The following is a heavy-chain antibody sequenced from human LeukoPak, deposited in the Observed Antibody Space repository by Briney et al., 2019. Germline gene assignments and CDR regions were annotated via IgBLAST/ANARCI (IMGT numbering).Heavy chain of an antibody. V-gene: IGHV3-33*01. J-gene: IGHJ3*02. CDR1: GFTFSSYG. CDR3: AREAETTVAFDI. D-gene: IGHD4-17*01. Sequence: PGGSLRLSCAASGFTFSSYGMHWVRQAPGKGLEWVAVIWYDGSNKYYADSVKGRFTISRDNSKNTLYLQMNSLRAEDTAVYYCAREAETTVAFDIWGQGTMVTVSS. CDR2: IWYDGSNK.